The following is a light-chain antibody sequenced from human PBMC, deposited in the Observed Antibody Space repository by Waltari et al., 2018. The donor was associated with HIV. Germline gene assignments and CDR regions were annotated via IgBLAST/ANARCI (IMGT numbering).Light chain of an antibody. CDR3: QTWDGSIVM. V-gene: IGLV3-1*01. J-gene: IGLJ3*02. Sequence: SSELTQPPSMSVSPGQTAIISCSGDKLGDTYVSWYQQKSGRSPPLVIYQDNRRPSGIPERFSGSNSGTTATLTISGTQAVDEADYSCQTWDGSIVMFGGGTRLTVL. CDR2: QDN. CDR1: KLGDTY.